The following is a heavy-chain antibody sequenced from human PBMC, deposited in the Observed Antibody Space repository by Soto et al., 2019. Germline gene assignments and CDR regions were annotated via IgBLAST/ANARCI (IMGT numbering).Heavy chain of an antibody. J-gene: IGHJ6*03. CDR2: IYYSGST. D-gene: IGHD4-17*01. CDR3: ARTGDSPSRYMDV. Sequence: SETLSLTCTVSGGSISSYYWSWIRQPPGKGLEWIGYIYYSGSTNYNPSLKSRVTISVDTSKNQFSLKLSSVTAADTAVYYCARTGDSPSRYMDVWGKGTTVTVSS. V-gene: IGHV4-59*01. CDR1: GGSISSYY.